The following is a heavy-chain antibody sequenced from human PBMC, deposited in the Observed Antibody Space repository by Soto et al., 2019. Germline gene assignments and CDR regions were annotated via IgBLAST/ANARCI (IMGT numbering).Heavy chain of an antibody. CDR3: SRQASDFWSGKPQYYMDV. CDR1: GFTFSGSA. V-gene: IGHV3-73*01. J-gene: IGHJ6*03. D-gene: IGHD3-3*01. CDR2: IRRKGNNYAT. Sequence: EVQLVESVGGLVQPGGSLKLSCAASGFTFSGSALHWVRQASGKGLEWVGRIRRKGNNYATAYGASLKGRFTISRDDSKNTAYLQMNSLNTEDTAVYYCSRQASDFWSGKPQYYMDVWGKGTPVTVSS.